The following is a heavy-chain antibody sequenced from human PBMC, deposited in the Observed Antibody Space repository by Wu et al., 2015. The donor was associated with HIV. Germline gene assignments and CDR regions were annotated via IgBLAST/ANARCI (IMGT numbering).Heavy chain of an antibody. D-gene: IGHD3-10*01. CDR1: GYTFTSYD. Sequence: QVQLVQSGAEVKKPGASVKVSCKASGYTFTSYDINWVRQATGQGLEWMGWMNPNSGNTGYAQKFQGRVTMTRNSSISTAYMELSSLRSEDTAIYYCARGRDTMVRGRVEGPAPYWGQGTLVTVSS. J-gene: IGHJ4*02. CDR3: ARGRDTMVRGRVEGPAPY. CDR2: MNPNSGNT. V-gene: IGHV1-8*01.